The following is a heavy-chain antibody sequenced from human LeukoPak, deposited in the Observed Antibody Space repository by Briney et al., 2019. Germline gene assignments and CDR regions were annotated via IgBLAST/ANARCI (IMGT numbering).Heavy chain of an antibody. CDR2: ISYSGTT. J-gene: IGHJ5*02. Sequence: SETLSLTCTVSGGSISGYFWNWIRQSPGKGLEWIGYISYSGTTIYNPSLRSRVTISVDTSKNQFSLSLTSATAADTAVYYCASDKVVTATGWFDPWGQGILVTVSS. CDR1: GGSISGYF. D-gene: IGHD2-21*02. V-gene: IGHV4-59*01. CDR3: ASDKVVTATGWFDP.